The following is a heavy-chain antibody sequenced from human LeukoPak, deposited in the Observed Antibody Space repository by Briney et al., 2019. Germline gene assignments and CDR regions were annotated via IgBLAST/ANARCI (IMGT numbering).Heavy chain of an antibody. CDR1: GYSISSGYY. V-gene: IGHV4-38-2*02. CDR2: IYHSGST. J-gene: IGHJ3*02. D-gene: IGHD3-3*01. Sequence: SETLSLTCTVSGYSISSGYYWGWIRQPPGKGLEWIGSIYHSGSTYYNPSLKSRVTISVDTSKNQFSLKLSSVTAADTAVYYCARRGYDFWSPRAFDIWGQGTMVTVSS. CDR3: ARRGYDFWSPRAFDI.